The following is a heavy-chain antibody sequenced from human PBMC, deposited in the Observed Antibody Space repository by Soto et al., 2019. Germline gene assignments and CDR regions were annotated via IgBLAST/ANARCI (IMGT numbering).Heavy chain of an antibody. CDR2: IYSGGST. CDR3: ASNRKRLLSDYFDY. Sequence: GGSLRLSCAASGFTFSSYWMSWVRQAPGKGLEWVSVIYSGGSTYYADSVKGRFTISRDNSKNTLYLQMNSLRAEDTAVYYCASNRKRLLSDYFDYWGQGTLVNVSS. V-gene: IGHV3-53*01. CDR1: GFTFSSYW. D-gene: IGHD3-3*01. J-gene: IGHJ4*02.